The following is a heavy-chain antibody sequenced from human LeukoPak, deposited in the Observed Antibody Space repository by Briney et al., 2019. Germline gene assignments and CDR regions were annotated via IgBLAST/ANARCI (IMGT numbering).Heavy chain of an antibody. CDR2: ISAYNCNT. J-gene: IGHJ4*02. Sequence: ASVKVSCKASGYTFTSYGISWVRQAPGQGLEWMGWISAYNCNTNYAQKLQGRVTMTIDTSTSTAYMELRSLRSDDTAVYYCARDQEAVAGNFPSSDYWGQGTLVTVSS. CDR1: GYTFTSYG. V-gene: IGHV1-18*01. CDR3: ARDQEAVAGNFPSSDY. D-gene: IGHD6-19*01.